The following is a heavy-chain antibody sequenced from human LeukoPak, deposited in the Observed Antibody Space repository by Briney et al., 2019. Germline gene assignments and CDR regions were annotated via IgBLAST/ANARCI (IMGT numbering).Heavy chain of an antibody. CDR2: IIPIFGTA. J-gene: IGHJ5*02. CDR1: GGTFSSYA. Sequence: ASVKVSCKASGGTFSSYAISWVRQAPGQGLEWMGGIIPIFGTANYAQKFQGRVTITADKSTSTAYMELSSLRSEDTAVYYCASLHVDMVATTLPTWGQGTLVTVSS. CDR3: ASLHVDMVATTLPT. D-gene: IGHD5-12*01. V-gene: IGHV1-69*06.